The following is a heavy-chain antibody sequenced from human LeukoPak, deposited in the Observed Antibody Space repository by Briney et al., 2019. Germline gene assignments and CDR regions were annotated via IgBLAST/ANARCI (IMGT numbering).Heavy chain of an antibody. CDR3: ARDLYYYDSSGPPAR. J-gene: IGHJ1*01. Sequence: GGSLRLSCAASGFTFSSYGMHWVRQAPGKGLEWVAVIWYDGSNKYYADSVKGRFTISRDNSKNTLYLQMNSLRAEDTAVYYCARDLYYYDSSGPPARWGQGSLVSVSS. D-gene: IGHD3-22*01. CDR1: GFTFSSYG. CDR2: IWYDGSNK. V-gene: IGHV3-33*01.